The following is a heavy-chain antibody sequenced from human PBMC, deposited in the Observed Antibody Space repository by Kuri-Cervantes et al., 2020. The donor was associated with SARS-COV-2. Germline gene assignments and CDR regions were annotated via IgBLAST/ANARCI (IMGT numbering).Heavy chain of an antibody. CDR1: GFTFSSYG. V-gene: IGHV3-30*03. CDR2: ISYDGSNK. Sequence: LSLTCAASGFTFSSYGMHWVRQAPGKGLEWVAVISYDGSNKYYADSVKGRFTISRDNSKNTLYLQMNSLRAEDTAVYYCARDSKSITMIVVVPPMLDPWGQGTLVTVSS. J-gene: IGHJ5*02. CDR3: ARDSKSITMIVVVPPMLDP. D-gene: IGHD3-22*01.